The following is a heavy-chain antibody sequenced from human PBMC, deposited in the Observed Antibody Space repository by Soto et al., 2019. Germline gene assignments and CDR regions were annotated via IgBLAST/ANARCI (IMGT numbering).Heavy chain of an antibody. CDR1: GGTFSSYA. V-gene: IGHV1-69*13. D-gene: IGHD5-18*01. CDR3: ASVDTAMSSPTYYYYGMDV. Sequence: SVKVSCKASGGTFSSYAISWVRQAPGQGLEWMGGIIPIFGTANYAQKFQGRVTITADESTSTAYMELSSLRSEDTAVYYCASVDTAMSSPTYYYYGMDVWGQGTTVTVSS. CDR2: IIPIFGTA. J-gene: IGHJ6*02.